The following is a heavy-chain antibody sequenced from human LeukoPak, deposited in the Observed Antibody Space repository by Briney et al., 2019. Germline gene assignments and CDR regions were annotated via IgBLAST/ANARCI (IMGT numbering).Heavy chain of an antibody. D-gene: IGHD4-11*01. V-gene: IGHV1-69*04. CDR1: GGTFSNYA. J-gene: IGHJ6*02. CDR2: IIPMLGIA. Sequence: SVKVSCKASGGTFSNYAISCVRQAPGQGLECMGRIIPMLGIANYAQKFQGRVTITADKSTSTAYMELSSLRSEDTAVYYCARDQEAVTTDYFYYGMDAWGQGTTLTVSS. CDR3: ARDQEAVTTDYFYYGMDA.